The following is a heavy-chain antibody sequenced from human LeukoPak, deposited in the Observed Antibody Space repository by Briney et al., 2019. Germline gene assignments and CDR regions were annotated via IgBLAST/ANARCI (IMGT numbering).Heavy chain of an antibody. CDR3: ARRMGDAVVVYFDY. CDR2: IYYSGST. V-gene: IGHV4-39*01. Sequence: PSETLSLTCTVSGGSISSTGYYWGWIRQPPGKGLEWIGSIYYSGSTYYNPSLKSRVTISVDTSKNQFSLKLNSVTAADTAVYYCARRMGDAVVVYFDYWGQGTLVTVSS. CDR1: GGSISSTGYY. D-gene: IGHD2-2*01. J-gene: IGHJ4*02.